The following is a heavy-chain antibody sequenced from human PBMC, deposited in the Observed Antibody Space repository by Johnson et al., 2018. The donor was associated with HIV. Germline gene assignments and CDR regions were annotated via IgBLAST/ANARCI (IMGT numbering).Heavy chain of an antibody. CDR2: ISYDGSNK. J-gene: IGHJ3*02. CDR3: AKGFFELDDAFDI. Sequence: QVQLVESGGGVVQPGRSLRLSCAASGFTFSRYAIHWVRQAPGRGLEWVAVISYDGSNKYYADSVKGRFTISRDNSKNTLYLQMNSLRAEDTAVYYCAKGFFELDDAFDIWGQGTMVTVSS. V-gene: IGHV3-30*04. CDR1: GFTFSRYA. D-gene: IGHD3/OR15-3a*01.